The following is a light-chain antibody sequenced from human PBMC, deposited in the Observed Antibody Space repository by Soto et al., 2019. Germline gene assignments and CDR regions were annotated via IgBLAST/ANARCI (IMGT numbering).Light chain of an antibody. CDR1: QSVSSSY. CDR2: GAS. J-gene: IGKJ4*01. Sequence: DIVLTQSPGTLSLSPGERATLSCRASQSVSSSYLAWYQQKPGQAPRLLIYGASSRATGIPDRFSGSGSGTDFTLTISRLEPEDFAVYYCQQYGSSRFGGGTKVDIK. V-gene: IGKV3-20*01. CDR3: QQYGSSR.